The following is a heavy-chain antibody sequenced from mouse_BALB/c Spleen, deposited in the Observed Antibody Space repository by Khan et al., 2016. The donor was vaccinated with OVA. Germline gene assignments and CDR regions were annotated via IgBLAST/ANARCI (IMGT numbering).Heavy chain of an antibody. CDR3: ARTARIKY. D-gene: IGHD1-2*01. V-gene: IGHV3-2*02. Sequence: EVELVESGPGLVKPSQSLSLTCTVTGYSITSGYGWNWIRQFPGNKLEWMGYISYSDSTNYNPSLKSRISITRDTSKNQFFLQLNSVTTEDTATYYCARTARIKYWGQGTTLTVSS. J-gene: IGHJ2*01. CDR1: GYSITSGYG. CDR2: ISYSDST.